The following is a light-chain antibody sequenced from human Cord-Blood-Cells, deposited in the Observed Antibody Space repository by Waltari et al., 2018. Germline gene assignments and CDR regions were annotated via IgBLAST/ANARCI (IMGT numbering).Light chain of an antibody. CDR3: QQSYSTPCT. V-gene: IGKV1-39*01. CDR1: QSSSSY. CDR2: AAS. J-gene: IGKJ3*01. Sequence: DIQITQSPSPLSASLGDRVPITCRASQSSSSYLNWYQQTPGKATKLLIYAASSLQSGVPSRFSGSVSGTDFTLTISSLQPEDFATYYCQQSYSTPCTFGPGTKVDIK.